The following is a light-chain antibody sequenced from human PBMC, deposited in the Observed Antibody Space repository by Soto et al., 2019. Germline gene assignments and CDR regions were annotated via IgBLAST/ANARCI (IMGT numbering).Light chain of an antibody. CDR2: DVN. V-gene: IGLV2-11*01. Sequence: HSALTQPRSVSGSPGQSVTISCTGTSSDVGGYNYVSWYQQHPGKVPKLMIFDVNKRPSGVPDRFSGSKSGNTASLTISGLQAEDEADYHCCSYAGSNILMFGGGTKVTVL. CDR3: CSYAGSNILM. CDR1: SSDVGGYNY. J-gene: IGLJ3*02.